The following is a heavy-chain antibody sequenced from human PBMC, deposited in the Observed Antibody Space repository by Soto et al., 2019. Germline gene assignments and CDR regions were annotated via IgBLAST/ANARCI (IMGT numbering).Heavy chain of an antibody. J-gene: IGHJ4*02. V-gene: IGHV3-33*01. D-gene: IGHD5-12*01. CDR2: IWYDGSKK. Sequence: QVQLVESGGGVVQPGRSLRLSCAASGFTFSSYAMHWVRQAPGKGLEWVAVIWYDGSKKYYADSVKGRFTVARDDSKNTLSLQMNSLRVEDTAVYYCARDPRYSGFDFDYRGQGTLVTVSS. CDR1: GFTFSSYA. CDR3: ARDPRYSGFDFDY.